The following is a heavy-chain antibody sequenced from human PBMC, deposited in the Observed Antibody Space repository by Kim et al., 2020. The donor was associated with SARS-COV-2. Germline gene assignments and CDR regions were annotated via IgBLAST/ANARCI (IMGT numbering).Heavy chain of an antibody. CDR2: IYYSGST. CDR3: ARDEYGDYAGLDY. J-gene: IGHJ4*02. D-gene: IGHD4-17*01. Sequence: SETLSLTCTVSGGSISSYYWSWIRQPPGKGLEWIGYIYYSGSTNYNPSLKSRVTISVDTSKNQFSLKLSSVTAADTAVYYCARDEYGDYAGLDYWGQGTLVTVSS. CDR1: GGSISSYY. V-gene: IGHV4-59*13.